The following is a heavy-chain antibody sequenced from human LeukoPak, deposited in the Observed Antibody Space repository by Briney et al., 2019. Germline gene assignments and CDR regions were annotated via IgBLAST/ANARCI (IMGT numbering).Heavy chain of an antibody. J-gene: IGHJ5*02. CDR1: GFTLTNYD. CDR2: MNPINGNT. CDR3: VRDGEGVAISVNFWFDP. Sequence: GSAVKVSCKASGFTLTNYDINWVRQAPGRGLEWMGWMNPINGNTGYARKFQGRVTMTRDPPLRTAHMEPTSLTPEDTALYYCVRDGEGVAISVNFWFDPWGQATLVTVSS. V-gene: IGHV1-8*01. D-gene: IGHD3-10*01.